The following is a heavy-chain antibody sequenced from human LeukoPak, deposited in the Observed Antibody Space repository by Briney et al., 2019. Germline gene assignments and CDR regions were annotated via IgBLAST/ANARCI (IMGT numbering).Heavy chain of an antibody. J-gene: IGHJ4*02. Sequence: ASVKVSCKASGYRLTSYGISWVRQAPGQGLEWMGWISTYNGNTNYAQKFQDRVTMTTDTPTSTAYMELRSLRSDDTAVYYCARYSVSYSSSWHYYFDYWGQGTLVTVSS. CDR2: ISTYNGNT. CDR3: ARYSVSYSSSWHYYFDY. D-gene: IGHD6-13*01. CDR1: GYRLTSYG. V-gene: IGHV1-18*01.